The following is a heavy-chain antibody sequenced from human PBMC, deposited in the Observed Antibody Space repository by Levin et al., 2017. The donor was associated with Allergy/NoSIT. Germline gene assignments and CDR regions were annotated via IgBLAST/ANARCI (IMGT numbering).Heavy chain of an antibody. CDR1: GGTFSSYT. V-gene: IGHV1-69*02. J-gene: IGHJ4*02. Sequence: ASVKVSCKASGGTFSSYTISWVRQAPGQGLEWMGRIIPILGIANYAQKFQGRVTITADKSTSTAYMELSSLRSEDTAVYYCARSGLSGYSYGYYYDYWGQGTLVTVSS. D-gene: IGHD5-18*01. CDR2: IIPILGIA. CDR3: ARSGLSGYSYGYYYDY.